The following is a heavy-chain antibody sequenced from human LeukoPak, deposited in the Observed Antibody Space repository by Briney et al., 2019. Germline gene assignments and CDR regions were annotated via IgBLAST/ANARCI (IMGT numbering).Heavy chain of an antibody. J-gene: IGHJ4*02. CDR3: ARPNQDYYDSSGYPFDY. V-gene: IGHV1-18*01. Sequence: AASVKVSCKASGYTFTSYGISWVRQAPGQGLEWMGWISAYNGNTNYAQKLQGRVTMTTDTSTSTAYMELRSLRSDDTAVYYCARPNQDYYDSSGYPFDYWGQGTLVTVSS. CDR2: ISAYNGNT. CDR1: GYTFTSYG. D-gene: IGHD3-22*01.